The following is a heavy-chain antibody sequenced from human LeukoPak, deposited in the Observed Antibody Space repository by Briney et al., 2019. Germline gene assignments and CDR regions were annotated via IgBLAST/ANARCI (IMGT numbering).Heavy chain of an antibody. CDR1: GFTFSSYG. J-gene: IGHJ4*02. Sequence: PGGSLRLSCAASGFTFSSYGMSWVRQAPGKGLEWVAFIRYDGSSKYYADSMKGRFTVSRDNSKNTLYLQMNSLRAADTAMYYCTKTVGYGDYGGMGDYWGQGTLVTVSS. CDR3: TKTVGYGDYGGMGDY. CDR2: IRYDGSSK. D-gene: IGHD4-17*01. V-gene: IGHV3-30*02.